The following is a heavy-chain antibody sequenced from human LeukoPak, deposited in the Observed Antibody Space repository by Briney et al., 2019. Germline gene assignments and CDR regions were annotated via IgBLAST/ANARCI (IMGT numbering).Heavy chain of an antibody. CDR1: GFTFSSYW. V-gene: IGHV3-15*01. CDR3: TTDPRH. J-gene: IGHJ4*02. CDR2: IRSKSNGGTT. Sequence: GGSLRLSCAASGFTFSSYWMNWVRQAPGKGLEWLGRIRSKSNGGTTDYAAPVKGRFTVSRDDSKKTLYLQMNSLKTEDTAVYYCTTDPRHWGQGTLVTVSS.